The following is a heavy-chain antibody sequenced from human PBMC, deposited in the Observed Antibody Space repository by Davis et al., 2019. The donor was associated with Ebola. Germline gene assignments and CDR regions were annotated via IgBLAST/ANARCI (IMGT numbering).Heavy chain of an antibody. D-gene: IGHD3/OR15-3a*01. CDR1: GFTFSDYW. Sequence: GESLKISCAASGFTFSDYWMHWVRQARGKGLSSVSVIYGGGNTYYADSVKGRFTISRDNSKNTVYLQMNSLRADDTAVYYCARGGNLGWGYYYGMDVWGKGTTVTVSS. V-gene: IGHV3-53*01. CDR2: IYGGGNT. CDR3: ARGGNLGWGYYYGMDV. J-gene: IGHJ6*04.